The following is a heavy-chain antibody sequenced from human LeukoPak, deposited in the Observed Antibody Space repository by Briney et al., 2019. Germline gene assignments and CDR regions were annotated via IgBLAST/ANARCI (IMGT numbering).Heavy chain of an antibody. Sequence: ASVKVSCKASGYTFTSYDINWVRQATGQGLEWMGWMNPNSGNTGYAQKFQGRVTITRNTSISTAYMELSSLRSEDTAVYYCARQSDCSGGSCYSDYMDVWGKGTTVTVSS. D-gene: IGHD2-15*01. J-gene: IGHJ6*03. CDR2: MNPNSGNT. CDR3: ARQSDCSGGSCYSDYMDV. V-gene: IGHV1-8*03. CDR1: GYTFTSYD.